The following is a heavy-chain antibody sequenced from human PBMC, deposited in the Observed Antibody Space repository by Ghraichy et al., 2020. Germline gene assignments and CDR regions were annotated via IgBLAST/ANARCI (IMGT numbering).Heavy chain of an antibody. CDR3: AREASGSRLDF. V-gene: IGHV6-1*01. Sequence: SETLSPTCAISGDSVSGNNVAWNWIRQSPSRGLQWLGRTCYRSKWSFEYAVSVKSRMTINPDTSKNQFSLQLNSVTPEDTAVYYCAREASGSRLDFWGQGILVTVSS. J-gene: IGHJ4*02. CDR1: GDSVSGNNVA. CDR2: TCYRSKWSF. D-gene: IGHD3-10*01.